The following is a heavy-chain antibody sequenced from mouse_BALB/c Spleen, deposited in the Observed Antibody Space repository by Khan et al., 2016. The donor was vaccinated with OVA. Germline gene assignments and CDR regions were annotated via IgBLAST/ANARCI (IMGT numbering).Heavy chain of an antibody. Sequence: QMQLEESGPGLVAPSQSLSITCTVSGFSLTDYDVSWIRQPPGKGLEWLGVIWGGGNTYYNSALKSRLSISKDNYKSQFFLKMNSLQTDDTAMYYCAKEVWSYYFALDYWGQGTSVTVSS. CDR3: AKEVWSYYFALDY. V-gene: IGHV2-6-5*01. CDR2: IWGGGNT. J-gene: IGHJ4*01. CDR1: GFSLTDYD. D-gene: IGHD2-10*02.